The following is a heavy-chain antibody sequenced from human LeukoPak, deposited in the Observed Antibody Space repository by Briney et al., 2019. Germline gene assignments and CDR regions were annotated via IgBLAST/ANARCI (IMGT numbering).Heavy chain of an antibody. CDR2: ISSSSSYI. Sequence: GGSLRLSCAASGFTFSSYSVNWVRQAPGKGLEWVSSISSSSSYIYYADSVKGRFTISRDNAKNSLYLQMNSLRAEDTAVYYCARDQGLAIAVAGGDFDYWGQGTLVTVSS. J-gene: IGHJ4*02. D-gene: IGHD6-19*01. V-gene: IGHV3-21*01. CDR3: ARDQGLAIAVAGGDFDY. CDR1: GFTFSSYS.